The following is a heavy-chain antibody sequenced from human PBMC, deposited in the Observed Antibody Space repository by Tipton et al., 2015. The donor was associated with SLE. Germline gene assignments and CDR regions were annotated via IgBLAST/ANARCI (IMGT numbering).Heavy chain of an antibody. CDR3: ARDEYRYDGTGYHLLGHFDY. Sequence: TLSLTCSVYGWSFSGNFWTWIRQSPGKGLEWIGEINHTGSTNYNPSLKSRVTISLDTSKNQFSLKLSSVTAADTAVYYCARDEYRYDGTGYHLLGHFDYWGQGTLVTVSS. CDR1: GWSFSGNF. V-gene: IGHV4-34*01. D-gene: IGHD3-22*01. J-gene: IGHJ4*02. CDR2: INHTGST.